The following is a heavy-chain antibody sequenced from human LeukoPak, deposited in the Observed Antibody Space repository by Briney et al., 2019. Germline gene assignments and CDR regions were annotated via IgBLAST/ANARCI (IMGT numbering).Heavy chain of an antibody. CDR3: ARSSANWGFYDY. CDR2: ISYDGSNK. D-gene: IGHD7-27*01. V-gene: IGHV3-30*19. Sequence: GSLRLSCEASGFTFSNYDMHWVRQAPGKGLEWVAVISYDGSNKYYADSVKGRFTISRDNSKNTLYLQMNGLRAEDTAVYYCARSSANWGFYDYWGQGTLVTVSS. J-gene: IGHJ4*02. CDR1: GFTFSNYD.